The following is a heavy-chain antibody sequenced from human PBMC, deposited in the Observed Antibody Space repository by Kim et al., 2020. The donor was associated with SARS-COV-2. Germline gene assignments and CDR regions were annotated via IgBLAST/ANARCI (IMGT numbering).Heavy chain of an antibody. CDR1: GFTFSSYA. V-gene: IGHV3-23*01. J-gene: IGHJ4*02. D-gene: IGHD4-4*01. Sequence: GGSLRLSCAASGFTFSSYAMSWVRQAPGKGLEWVSAISGSGGSTYYADSVKGRFTISRDNSKNTLYLQMNSLRAEDTAVYYCAKGPDHDYSNYVLYWGQGTLVTVSS. CDR2: ISGSGGST. CDR3: AKGPDHDYSNYVLY.